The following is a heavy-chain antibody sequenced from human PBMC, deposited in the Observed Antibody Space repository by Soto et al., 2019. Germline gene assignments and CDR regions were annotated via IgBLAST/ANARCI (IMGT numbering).Heavy chain of an antibody. J-gene: IGHJ4*02. CDR2: LTTTTSTYI. V-gene: IGHV3-21*01. D-gene: IGHD4-17*01. Sequence: EVQLVESGGGLVKPGGSLRLSGVASGFDFSDYSINWVRQVPGKGLEWVSSLTTTTSTYIHYADSVTGRFTIFRDSTKNSVCLQMDSLKAEDTSIYYCARAERVGDPMFDYWGQGTLVTVSS. CDR1: GFDFSDYS. CDR3: ARAERVGDPMFDY.